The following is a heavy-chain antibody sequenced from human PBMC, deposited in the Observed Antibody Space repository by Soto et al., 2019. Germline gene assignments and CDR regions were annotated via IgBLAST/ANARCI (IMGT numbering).Heavy chain of an antibody. J-gene: IGHJ5*02. Sequence: GLLLQSGGEVKKPGASVTVSCKASGYTFRSYGVSWVRQVPGQGLEWMGWISGDSGETTYAPSYRDRLTLTEDASANTAYMELRNLRSEDTAVYYCSRAIRSTWAKSWLDPWGQGTLITVSS. CDR2: ISGDSGET. CDR3: SRAIRSTWAKSWLDP. D-gene: IGHD1-26*01. V-gene: IGHV1-18*04. CDR1: GYTFRSYG.